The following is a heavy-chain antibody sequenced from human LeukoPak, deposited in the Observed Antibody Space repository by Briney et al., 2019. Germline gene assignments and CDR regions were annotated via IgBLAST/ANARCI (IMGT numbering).Heavy chain of an antibody. Sequence: GGSLRLSCAASGFTFSSYNMNWVRQAPGKGLEWVSSISSRSSYINYADSVKGRFTISRDNAKNSLFLQMNTLRAEDTAVYYCAKADGSSGWYPYDYWGQGTLVTVSS. D-gene: IGHD6-19*01. CDR2: ISSRSSYI. V-gene: IGHV3-21*01. CDR1: GFTFSSYN. CDR3: AKADGSSGWYPYDY. J-gene: IGHJ4*02.